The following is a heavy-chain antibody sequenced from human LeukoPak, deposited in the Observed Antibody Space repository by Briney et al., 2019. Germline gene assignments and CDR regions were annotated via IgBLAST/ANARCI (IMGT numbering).Heavy chain of an antibody. CDR3: ARLKAVAGMNLPTDY. CDR2: ISYDGSNK. CDR1: GFTFSNYA. J-gene: IGHJ4*02. Sequence: GGSLRLSCAASGFTFSNYAFRWVRQAPGKGLEWVALISYDGSNKNYADSVKGRFTISRDNSKNTLYLQMNSLRAEDTAVYYCARLKAVAGMNLPTDYWGQGTLVTVSS. D-gene: IGHD6-19*01. V-gene: IGHV3-30*04.